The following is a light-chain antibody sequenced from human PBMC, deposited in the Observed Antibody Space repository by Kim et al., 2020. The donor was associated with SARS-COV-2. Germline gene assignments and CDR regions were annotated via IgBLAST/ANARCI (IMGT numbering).Light chain of an antibody. V-gene: IGKV1-5*01. J-gene: IGKJ2*01. CDR3: QQYHYYCS. CDR2: AAS. CDR1: QSISSW. Sequence: DIQMTQSPSALSASVGDRVTITCRASQSISSWLAWYQQKPGTAPKLLIYAASSLEGGVPSRFSGSGSGTEFTLTISSLQPDDFATYYCQQYHYYCSFGQGTKLEI.